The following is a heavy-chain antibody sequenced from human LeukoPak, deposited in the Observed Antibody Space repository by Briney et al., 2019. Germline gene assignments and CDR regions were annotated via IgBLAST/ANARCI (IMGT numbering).Heavy chain of an antibody. Sequence: GASLKISCKGSGYSFTSYWIGWVRQMPGKGLEWMGIIYPGDSDTRYSPSFQVQVTISTDKSTTTPYLHWSSLKASDPAMSYCARPFVFPTWFGTWGQGTLVTVSS. CDR3: ARPFVFPTWFGT. J-gene: IGHJ5*02. CDR2: IYPGDSDT. CDR1: GYSFTSYW. V-gene: IGHV5-51*01. D-gene: IGHD2-21*01.